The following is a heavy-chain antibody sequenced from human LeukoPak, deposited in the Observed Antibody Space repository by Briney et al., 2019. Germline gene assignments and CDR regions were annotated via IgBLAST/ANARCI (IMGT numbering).Heavy chain of an antibody. CDR3: ARPLTPREEKSYYGLDV. D-gene: IGHD1-26*01. CDR2: VYSGGSI. Sequence: AGSLRLSCAASGFSISNNYMSWVRQVPGKGLDWVSFVYSGGSIYYADSVKGRFTISRHIFRNTLYLQMNSLRPEDTAVYYCARPLTPREEKSYYGLDVWGQGNTVTVSS. CDR1: GFSISNNY. V-gene: IGHV3-53*04. J-gene: IGHJ6*02.